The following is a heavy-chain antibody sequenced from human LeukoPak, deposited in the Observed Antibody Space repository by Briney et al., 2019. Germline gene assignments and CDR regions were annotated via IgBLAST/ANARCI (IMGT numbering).Heavy chain of an antibody. CDR2: IYYSGST. Sequence: SETLSLTCTVSGGSISSSSYYWGWIRQPPGKGLEWIGSIYYSGSTNYNPSLKSRVTISVDTSKNQFSLKLSSVTAADTAVYYCAREANVDTAMVGYYFDYWGQGTLVTVSS. CDR3: AREANVDTAMVGYYFDY. D-gene: IGHD5-18*01. CDR1: GGSISSSSYY. J-gene: IGHJ4*02. V-gene: IGHV4-39*07.